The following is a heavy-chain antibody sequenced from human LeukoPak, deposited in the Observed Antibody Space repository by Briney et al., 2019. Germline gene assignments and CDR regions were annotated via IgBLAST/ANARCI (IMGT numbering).Heavy chain of an antibody. CDR1: GGSISSYY. Sequence: SETLSLTCAVFGGSISSYYRSWIRQPPGKGLEWIGYIYYSGSTNYNPSLKSRVTISVDTSKNQFSLKLSSVTAADTAVYYCARDNRFWSGYYTNWFDPWGQGTLVTVSS. CDR3: ARDNRFWSGYYTNWFDP. D-gene: IGHD3-3*01. V-gene: IGHV4-59*01. CDR2: IYYSGST. J-gene: IGHJ5*02.